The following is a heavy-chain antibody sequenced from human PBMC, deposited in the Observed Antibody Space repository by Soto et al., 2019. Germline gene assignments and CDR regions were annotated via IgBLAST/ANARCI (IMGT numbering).Heavy chain of an antibody. V-gene: IGHV3-15*01. D-gene: IGHD3-10*01. J-gene: IGHJ4*02. CDR2: IKSKTDGGTT. CDR3: TTVGAPGSWFGER. Sequence: EVQLVESGGGLVKPGASLRRSCAASGFTFSNAWMSWVRQAPGKGLEWVGRIKSKTDGGTTDYAAPVKGRFTISRDDSKNTLYLQMNSLKTEDTAVYYCTTVGAPGSWFGERWGQGTLVTVSS. CDR1: GFTFSNAW.